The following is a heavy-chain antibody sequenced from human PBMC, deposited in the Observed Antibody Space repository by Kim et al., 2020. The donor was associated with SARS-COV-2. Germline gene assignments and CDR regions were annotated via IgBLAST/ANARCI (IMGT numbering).Heavy chain of an antibody. CDR3: ARGSAGSTVTASSYTFLDV. CDR1: GGSLSGYS. Sequence: SETLSLTCAVYGGSLSGYSWSWIRQAPGEGLEWIGEINHSESTTYMPSLESRVTMSPAKSRNQFSLKLSSLTAADTAVYYCARGSAGSTVTASSYTFLDV. CDR2: INHSEST. J-gene: IGHJ6*01. D-gene: IGHD4-17*01. V-gene: IGHV4-34*01.